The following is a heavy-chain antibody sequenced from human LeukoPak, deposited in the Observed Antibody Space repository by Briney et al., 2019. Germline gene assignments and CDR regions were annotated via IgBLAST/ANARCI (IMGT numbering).Heavy chain of an antibody. J-gene: IGHJ4*02. Sequence: GRSLRLSCAASGFTFDGFALFWVRQAPGKGLEYVSGINWNSGSVDHADSVKGRFTTSRDNAKNSLYLQMNSLRVEDTALYYCAKGTGGYYGPFDSWGQGTLVTVSS. D-gene: IGHD3-22*01. CDR1: GFTFDGFA. V-gene: IGHV3-9*01. CDR3: AKGTGGYYGPFDS. CDR2: INWNSGSV.